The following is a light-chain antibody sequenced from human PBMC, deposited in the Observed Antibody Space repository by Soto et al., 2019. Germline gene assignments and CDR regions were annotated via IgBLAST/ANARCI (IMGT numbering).Light chain of an antibody. V-gene: IGLV2-8*01. Sequence: QSALTQPTSASGSPGQSVTISCTGTSSDVGAYNYVSWYQHHPGKAPKLMVYEVNKRPSGVPDRFSGSKSGNTASLTVSGLQAEDEADYYCTSHAGTINFPYIFGTGTKLTVL. CDR2: EVN. CDR1: SSDVGAYNY. J-gene: IGLJ1*01. CDR3: TSHAGTINFPYI.